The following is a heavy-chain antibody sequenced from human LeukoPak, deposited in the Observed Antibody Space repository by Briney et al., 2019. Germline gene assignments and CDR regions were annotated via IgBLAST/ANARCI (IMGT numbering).Heavy chain of an antibody. D-gene: IGHD2-2*02. CDR2: IITILGIA. Sequence: SEKVSCKASGGTFSSYAISWVRQAPGQGLEWMGRIITILGIANYAQKFQGRVTITADKSTSTAYMELSSLRSKDTAVYYCARDKSGYCSSTSCYTPPLDYWGQGTLVTVSS. V-gene: IGHV1-69*04. CDR1: GGTFSSYA. J-gene: IGHJ4*02. CDR3: ARDKSGYCSSTSCYTPPLDY.